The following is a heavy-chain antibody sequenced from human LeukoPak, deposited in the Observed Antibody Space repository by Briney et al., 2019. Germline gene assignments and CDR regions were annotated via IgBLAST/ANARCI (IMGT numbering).Heavy chain of an antibody. Sequence: ASVKVSCKASGYTFTGYYMHWVRQAPGQGLEWMGWINPNSGGTNYAQKFQGRVTMTRDTSISTAYMELSRLRSDDTAVYYCARAPTYYDYVWGSYRQGNYFDYWGQGTLVTVSS. CDR1: GYTFTGYY. V-gene: IGHV1-2*02. CDR2: INPNSGGT. CDR3: ARAPTYYDYVWGSYRQGNYFDY. D-gene: IGHD3-16*02. J-gene: IGHJ4*02.